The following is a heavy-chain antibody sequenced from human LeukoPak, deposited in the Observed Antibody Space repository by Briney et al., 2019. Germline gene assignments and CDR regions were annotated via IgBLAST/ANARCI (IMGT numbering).Heavy chain of an antibody. CDR1: GNTFTGYY. J-gene: IGHJ4*02. CDR2: INPNSGGT. D-gene: IGHD4-17*01. V-gene: IGHV1-2*02. Sequence: ASVKVSCKASGNTFTGYYIHWLRQAPGQGLEWMGWINPNSGGTNYAQEFQDRVTMTRDTSISTAYMELRLRSDDTAVYYCARSRNSHDYGDYYFDCWGQGTLVTVSS. CDR3: ARSRNSHDYGDYYFDC.